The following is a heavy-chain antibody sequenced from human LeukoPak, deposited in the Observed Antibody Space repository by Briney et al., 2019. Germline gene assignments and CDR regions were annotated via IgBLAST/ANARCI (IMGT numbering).Heavy chain of an antibody. V-gene: IGHV3-48*03. CDR1: GFTFSSFD. CDR2: ISSGGRTI. CDR3: ARNNFGDS. D-gene: IGHD1-20*01. J-gene: IGHJ4*02. Sequence: GGSLRLSCAASGFTFSSFDMNWVRQAPGKGLEWISYISSGGRTIYYADSVKGRFTISRDNAKNLLYLQMNSLRAEDTAVYYCARNNFGDSWGQGTRVTVSS.